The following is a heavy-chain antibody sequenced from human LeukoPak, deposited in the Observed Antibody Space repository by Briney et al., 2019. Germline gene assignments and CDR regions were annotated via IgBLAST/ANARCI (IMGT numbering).Heavy chain of an antibody. V-gene: IGHV3-21*01. CDR3: ARDVGASTPDAFDI. D-gene: IGHD1-26*01. CDR1: GFTFSTYN. CDR2: ISSNSNYI. J-gene: IGHJ3*02. Sequence: KPGGSLRLSCAASGFTFSTYNMNWVRQAPGKGLEWVSSISSNSNYIYYADSVKGRFTISRDNAKNSLYLQMNSLRAEDTDVYYCARDVGASTPDAFDIWGQGTMVTVSS.